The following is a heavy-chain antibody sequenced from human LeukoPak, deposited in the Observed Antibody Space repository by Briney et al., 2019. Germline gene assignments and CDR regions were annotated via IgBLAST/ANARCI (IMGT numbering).Heavy chain of an antibody. J-gene: IGHJ2*01. V-gene: IGHV4-30-4*01. CDR3: ARGSQGFYGWYFDL. CDR1: GGSISSGDYY. CDR2: IYYSGSS. Sequence: SETLSLTCTVSGGSISSGDYYWNWIRQPPGEGLEWIGHIYYSGSSYYSPSLKSRFTVSVDTSKNQFSLILNSVTAADTAVYYCARGSQGFYGWYFDLWGRGTLVIVSS. D-gene: IGHD2/OR15-2a*01.